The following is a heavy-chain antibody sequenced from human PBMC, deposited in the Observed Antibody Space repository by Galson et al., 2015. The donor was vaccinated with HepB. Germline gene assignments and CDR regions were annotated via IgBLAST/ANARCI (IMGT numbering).Heavy chain of an antibody. CDR3: ARDGVVPAAIPVDYYYYGMDV. CDR1: GYTFTSCY. J-gene: IGHJ6*02. V-gene: IGHV1-46*01. Sequence: SVKVSCKASGYTFTSCYMHWVRQAPGQGLEWMGIINPSGGSTSYAQKFQGRVTMTRDTSTSTVYMELSSLRSEDTAVYYCARDGVVPAAIPVDYYYYGMDVWGQGTTVTVSS. CDR2: INPSGGST. D-gene: IGHD2-2*02.